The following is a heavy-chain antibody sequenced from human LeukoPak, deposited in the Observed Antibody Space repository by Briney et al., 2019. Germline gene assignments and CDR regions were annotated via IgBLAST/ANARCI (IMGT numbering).Heavy chain of an antibody. J-gene: IGHJ4*02. CDR1: GYTFTSYG. CDR3: ARVPDYDILTGPVDY. CDR2: ISAYNGNT. Sequence: ASVKVSYKASGYTFTSYGISWVRQAPGQGLEWMGWISAYNGNTNYAQKLQGRVTMTTDTSTSTAYMELRSLRSDDTAVYYCARVPDYDILTGPVDYWGQGTLVTVSS. V-gene: IGHV1-18*01. D-gene: IGHD3-9*01.